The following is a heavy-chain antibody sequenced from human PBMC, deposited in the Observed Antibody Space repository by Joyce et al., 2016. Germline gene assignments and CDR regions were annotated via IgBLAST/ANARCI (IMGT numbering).Heavy chain of an antibody. D-gene: IGHD3-22*01. V-gene: IGHV4-61*01. CDR2: IDDSGSA. Sequence: QVQLQESGPGLVKPSETLSLTCTVAGDSVRSGSYYWSWIRQPPGKGLEWIGYIDDSGSANYNPSLKSRVTISIDTSENQFSLNLRSVTAADTAVYFCARGQTYNYDTSGYYFVPRTQENWFDPWGQGTLVTVSS. J-gene: IGHJ5*02. CDR3: ARGQTYNYDTSGYYFVPRTQENWFDP. CDR1: GDSVRSGSYY.